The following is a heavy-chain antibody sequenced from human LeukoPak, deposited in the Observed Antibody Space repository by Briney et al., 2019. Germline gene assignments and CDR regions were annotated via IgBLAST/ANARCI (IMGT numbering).Heavy chain of an antibody. CDR3: ARTYTPGGIVVVPAAIPAELDP. CDR2: IIPIFGTA. J-gene: IGHJ5*02. CDR1: GGTFSSYA. D-gene: IGHD2-2*02. Sequence: GSSVKVSCKASGGTFSSYAISWVRQAPGQGLEWMGGIIPIFGTANYAQKFQGRVTITADESTSTAYMELSSLRSEDTAVYYCARTYTPGGIVVVPAAIPAELDPWGQGTLVTVSS. V-gene: IGHV1-69*01.